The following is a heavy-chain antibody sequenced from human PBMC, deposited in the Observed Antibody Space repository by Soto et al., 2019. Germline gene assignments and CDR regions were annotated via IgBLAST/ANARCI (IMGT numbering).Heavy chain of an antibody. V-gene: IGHV4-61*01. CDR2: IYNSGST. CDR3: AISKEAAAGRWSGMDV. Sequence: SETLSLTCTVSGGSVSSGSYYWSWIRQPPGKGLEWIGYIYNSGSTNYNPALKSRVTISVDTSKNQFSLKLSSVTAADTAVDYCAISKEAAAGRWSGMDVWGQGTTVTASS. CDR1: GGSVSSGSYY. D-gene: IGHD6-13*01. J-gene: IGHJ6*02.